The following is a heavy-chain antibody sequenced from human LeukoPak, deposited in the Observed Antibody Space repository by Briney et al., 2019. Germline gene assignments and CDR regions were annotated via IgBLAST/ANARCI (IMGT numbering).Heavy chain of an antibody. V-gene: IGHV4-4*07. Sequence: SETLSLTCTVSGGSISSYYWSWIRQPAGKGLEWIGRIYTSGSTNYNPSLKSRVTMSVDTSKNQFSLKLNSVTAADTAVHYCARDARYCSSTSCPLDVWGKGTTVTVSS. D-gene: IGHD2-2*01. J-gene: IGHJ6*04. CDR2: IYTSGST. CDR3: ARDARYCSSTSCPLDV. CDR1: GGSISSYY.